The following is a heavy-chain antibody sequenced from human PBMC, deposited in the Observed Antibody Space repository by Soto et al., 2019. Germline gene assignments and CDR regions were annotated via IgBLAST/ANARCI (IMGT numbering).Heavy chain of an antibody. J-gene: IGHJ6*04. V-gene: IGHV3-53*01. CDR3: ARAPFYYYGMDV. Sequence: GGSLRLSCAASGFTVSSNYMSWVRQAPGKGLEWVSVIYSGGSTYYADSVKGRFTISRDNSKNTLYLQMNSLRAEDTAVYYCARAPFYYYGMDVWGKGTTVTVSS. CDR2: IYSGGST. CDR1: GFTVSSNY.